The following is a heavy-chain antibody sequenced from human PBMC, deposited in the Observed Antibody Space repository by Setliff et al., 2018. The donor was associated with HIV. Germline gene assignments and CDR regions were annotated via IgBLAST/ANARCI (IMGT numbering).Heavy chain of an antibody. CDR3: ARDGYYNSWSGYGYYYYYMDV. D-gene: IGHD3-3*01. J-gene: IGHJ6*03. CDR1: GYTFTNYY. V-gene: IGHV1-46*01. Sequence: ASVKVSCKASGYTFTNYYMHWVRQAPGQGLEWMGGIIPILGTISYAQKFQGRVTMTGDTSTSTVYMELSSLRSEDTAVYYCARDGYYNSWSGYGYYYYYMDVWGKGTTVTVSS. CDR2: IIPILGTI.